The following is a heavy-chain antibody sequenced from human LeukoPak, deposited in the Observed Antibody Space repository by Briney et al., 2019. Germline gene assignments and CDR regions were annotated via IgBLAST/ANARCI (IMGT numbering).Heavy chain of an antibody. V-gene: IGHV3-20*04. J-gene: IGHJ6*03. CDR3: AREENSGYYYYYYMDV. Sequence: GGSLRLSCAASGFTFDDYGMSWVRQAPGKGLEWVSGINWNGGSTGYADSVKGRFTIYRDNAKNSLYLQMNSLRAEDTALYYCAREENSGYYYYYYMDVWGKGTTVTVSS. D-gene: IGHD6-19*01. CDR1: GFTFDDYG. CDR2: INWNGGST.